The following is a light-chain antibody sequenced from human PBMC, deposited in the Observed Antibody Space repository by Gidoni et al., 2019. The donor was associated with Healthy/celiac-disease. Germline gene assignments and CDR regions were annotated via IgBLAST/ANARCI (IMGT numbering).Light chain of an antibody. CDR3: MQGTHWPWT. Sequence: VVMTQSPLSLPVTLGQPASISCRSRQSLVYSDGNTYLHWFQQRPGQSPRRLIYKFSNRDSGVPDRCSGRGAGTDFTLKISRVEAEDVGVYYCMQGTHWPWTFGQGTKVEIK. V-gene: IGKV2-30*01. CDR2: KFS. CDR1: QSLVYSDGNTY. J-gene: IGKJ1*01.